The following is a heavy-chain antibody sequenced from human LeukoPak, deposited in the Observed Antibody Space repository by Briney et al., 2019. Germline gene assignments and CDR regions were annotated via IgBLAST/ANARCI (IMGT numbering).Heavy chain of an antibody. J-gene: IGHJ6*03. V-gene: IGHV3-11*04. CDR3: ARDKRLPRSGYYLNYYYYYMDV. CDR1: GFTFSDYY. Sequence: GGSLRLSCAASGFTFSDYYMSWIRQAPGKGLEWVSYISSSGSTIYYADSVKGRFTISRDNAKNSLYLQMNSLRAEDTAVYYCARDKRLPRSGYYLNYYYYYMDVWGKGTTVTVSS. CDR2: ISSSGSTI. D-gene: IGHD3-3*01.